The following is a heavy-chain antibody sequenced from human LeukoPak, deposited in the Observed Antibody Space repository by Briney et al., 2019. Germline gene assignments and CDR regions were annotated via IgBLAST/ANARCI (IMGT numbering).Heavy chain of an antibody. Sequence: SETLSLTCAVYGGSFSGYYWSWIRQPPGKGLEWIGEIYHSGSTNYNPSLKSRVTISVDTSKNQFSLKLSSVTAADTAVYYCASTSYGSGSYFTPARPYYYYYGMDVWGQGTTVTVSS. J-gene: IGHJ6*02. CDR1: GGSFSGYY. CDR3: ASTSYGSGSYFTPARPYYYYYGMDV. D-gene: IGHD3-10*01. V-gene: IGHV4-34*01. CDR2: IYHSGST.